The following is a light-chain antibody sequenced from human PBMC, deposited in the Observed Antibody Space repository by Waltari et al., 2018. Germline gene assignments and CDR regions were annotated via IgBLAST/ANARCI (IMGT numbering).Light chain of an antibody. V-gene: IGKV3-15*01. Sequence: VLTQSPATLYVSPGDTATLSCRASRSVGVNLAWYQQMPGQAPRLLIYDASKWATGIPARFSAAGSGTEFTLTIISLQSEDSAIYYCHQYNTWPPATFGQGTKLDI. CDR2: DAS. CDR3: HQYNTWPPAT. CDR1: RSVGVN. J-gene: IGKJ2*01.